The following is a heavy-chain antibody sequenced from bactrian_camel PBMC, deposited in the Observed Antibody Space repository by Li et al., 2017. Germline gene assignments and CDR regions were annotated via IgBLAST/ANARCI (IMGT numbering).Heavy chain of an antibody. D-gene: IGHD1*01. J-gene: IGHJ4*01. CDR1: GYTYDNYC. CDR2: TYGNGGHT. CDR3: AAAFTCPYGLRTLRPVY. V-gene: IGHV3S6*01. Sequence: HVQLVESGGGSVQAGDSLRLSCVVSGYTYDNYCVGWFRQGPGKEREGVAGTYGNGGHTYYHPSVAGRFTVSRDNTKNTLYLQMYSLEPEDTAMYYCAAAFTCPYGLRTLRPVYWGQGTQVTVS.